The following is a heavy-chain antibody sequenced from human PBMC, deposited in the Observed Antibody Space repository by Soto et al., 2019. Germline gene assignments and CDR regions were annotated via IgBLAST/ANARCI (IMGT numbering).Heavy chain of an antibody. CDR3: DRHYCRSRSCYQLYYYYYGMDV. CDR2: IYPGDSDT. D-gene: IGHD2-2*01. J-gene: IGHJ6*02. Sequence: GESLKISCKGSGYSFTSYWIGWVRQMPGKGLEWMGIIYPGDSDTRYSPSFQAQVTISAYKSISTAYLQWSSLKASDTAMYYCDRHYCRSRSCYQLYYYYYGMDVWGQGTAVT. CDR1: GYSFTSYW. V-gene: IGHV5-51*01.